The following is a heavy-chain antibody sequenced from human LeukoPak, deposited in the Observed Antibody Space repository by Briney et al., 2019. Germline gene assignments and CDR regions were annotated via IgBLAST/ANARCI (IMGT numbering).Heavy chain of an antibody. CDR1: GFTFSDYA. D-gene: IGHD6-19*01. Sequence: PGGSLRLSCAASGFTFSDYAMSWVRQAPGKGLKWVSSIGSGDTTFYADSEEGRFTISRDNSKNTLYLQMNSPRVEDTAVYYCAKGGSGWYPGFDYWGQGTLVTVSS. CDR2: IGSGDTT. V-gene: IGHV3-23*01. J-gene: IGHJ4*02. CDR3: AKGGSGWYPGFDY.